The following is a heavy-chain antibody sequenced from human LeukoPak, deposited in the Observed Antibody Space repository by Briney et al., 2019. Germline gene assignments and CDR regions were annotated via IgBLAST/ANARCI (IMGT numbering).Heavy chain of an antibody. CDR1: GGSFSGYY. J-gene: IGHJ2*01. Sequence: SETLSLTCAVYGGSFSGYYWSWIRQPPGKGLEWIGEINHSGSTNYNPSLKSRVTMSVDTSKNQFSLKLSSVTAADTAVYYCARVAQKLERIALAATSEWRANWYFDLWGRGTLVTVSS. CDR2: INHSGST. D-gene: IGHD6-19*01. CDR3: ARVAQKLERIALAATSEWRANWYFDL. V-gene: IGHV4-34*01.